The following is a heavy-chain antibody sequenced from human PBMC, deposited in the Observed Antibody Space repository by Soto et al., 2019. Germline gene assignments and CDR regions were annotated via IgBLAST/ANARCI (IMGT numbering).Heavy chain of an antibody. D-gene: IGHD2-15*01. CDR2: ISAYNGNT. Sequence: GASVKVSCKASGYTFTSYGISWVRQAPGQGLEWMGWISAYNGNTNYAQKLQGRVTMTTDTSTSTAYMELRSLRSDDTAVYYCARDSSVVVPYNWFDPWGQGTLVTVAS. J-gene: IGHJ5*02. CDR3: ARDSSVVVPYNWFDP. CDR1: GYTFTSYG. V-gene: IGHV1-18*01.